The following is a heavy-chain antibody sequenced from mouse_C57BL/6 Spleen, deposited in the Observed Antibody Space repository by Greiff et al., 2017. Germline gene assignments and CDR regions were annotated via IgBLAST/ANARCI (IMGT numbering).Heavy chain of an antibody. D-gene: IGHD2-1*01. V-gene: IGHV5-17*01. CDR1: GFTFSDYG. Sequence: EVKLVESGGGLVKPGGSLKLSCAASGFTFSDYGMHWVRQAPEKGLEWVAYISSGSSTIYYADTVKGRFTISRDNAKNTLFLQMTSLRSEDTAMYYCARHYGNYLYYFDYWGQGTTLTVSS. CDR2: ISSGSSTI. CDR3: ARHYGNYLYYFDY. J-gene: IGHJ2*01.